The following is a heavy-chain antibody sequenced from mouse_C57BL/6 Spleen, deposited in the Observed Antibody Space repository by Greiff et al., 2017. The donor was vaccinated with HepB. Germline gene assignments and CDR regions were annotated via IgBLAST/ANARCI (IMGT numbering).Heavy chain of an antibody. J-gene: IGHJ2*01. V-gene: IGHV1-19*01. CDR3: GRGAITTVVARYYFDY. D-gene: IGHD1-1*01. CDR2: INPYNGGT. CDR1: GYTFTDYY. Sequence: DVQLQESGPVLVKPGASVKMSCKASGYTFTDYYMNWVKQSHGKSLEWIGVINPYNGGTSYNQKFKGKATLTVDKSSSTAYMELNSLTSEDSAVYYCGRGAITTVVARYYFDYWGQGTTLTVSS.